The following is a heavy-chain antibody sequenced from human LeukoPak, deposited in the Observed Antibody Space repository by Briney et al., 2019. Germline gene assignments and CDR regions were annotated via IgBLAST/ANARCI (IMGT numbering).Heavy chain of an antibody. J-gene: IGHJ4*02. CDR2: MSYDGGNE. CDR1: GLPFSSYA. CDR3: AKSKFSCIGNNCYSPDH. Sequence: GGSLRLSCAASGLPFSSYAMHWVRQAPGKGLEWVALMSYDGGNEHYADSVKGRFTISRDNSKNTLYLQVNSLRAEDTAVYYCAKSKFSCIGNNCYSPDHWGQGTLVTVSS. D-gene: IGHD2-15*01. V-gene: IGHV3-30*18.